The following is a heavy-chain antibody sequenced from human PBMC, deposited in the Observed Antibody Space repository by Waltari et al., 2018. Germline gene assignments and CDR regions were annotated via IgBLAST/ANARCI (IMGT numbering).Heavy chain of an antibody. CDR2: IYSGGST. Sequence: EVQLVESGGGLIQPGGSLRLSCAASGFTVSSNYMSWVRQAPGKGLEWVSVIYSGGSTYYADSVKGRFTISRDNSKNTLYLQMNSLRAEDTAVYYCARPPPVAGHWYFDLWGRGTLVTVSS. V-gene: IGHV3-53*01. D-gene: IGHD6-19*01. CDR1: GFTVSSNY. CDR3: ARPPPVAGHWYFDL. J-gene: IGHJ2*01.